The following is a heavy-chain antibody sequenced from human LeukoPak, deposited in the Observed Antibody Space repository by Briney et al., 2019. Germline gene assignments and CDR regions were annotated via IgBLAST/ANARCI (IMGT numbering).Heavy chain of an antibody. CDR2: IYHSGST. J-gene: IGHJ5*02. D-gene: IGHD6-6*01. CDR3: ARDRGDWYSSSSWFDP. CDR1: GGSISSSSW. V-gene: IGHV4-4*02. Sequence: SETLSLTCAVSGGSISSSSWWSWVRQPPGKGLEWIGEIYHSGSTNYNPSLKSRVTISVDKSKNQFSLKLSSVTAADTAVYYCARDRGDWYSSSSWFDPWGQGTLVTVSS.